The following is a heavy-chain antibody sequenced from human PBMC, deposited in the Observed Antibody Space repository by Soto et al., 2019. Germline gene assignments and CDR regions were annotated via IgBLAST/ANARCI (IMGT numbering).Heavy chain of an antibody. CDR2: INSDGSST. CDR1: GFTFSSYW. V-gene: IGHV3-74*01. CDR3: ARGWCSGGSCRPDY. Sequence: EVHLVESGGGLVQPGGSLRLSCAASGFTFSSYWMHWVRQAPGKGLLWVSRINSDGSSTCYADSVKGRFTISRDNAKDTLDLQMNSMRAEDTAVYYCARGWCSGGSCRPDYWGQGTLVTVAS. J-gene: IGHJ4*02. D-gene: IGHD2-15*01.